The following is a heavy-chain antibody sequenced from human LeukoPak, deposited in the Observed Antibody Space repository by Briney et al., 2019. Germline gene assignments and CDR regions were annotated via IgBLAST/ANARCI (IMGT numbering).Heavy chain of an antibody. D-gene: IGHD6-19*01. CDR2: LYYSGST. CDR3: ARLLAVAGGDAFDI. CDR1: GGSIIGYF. V-gene: IGHV4-59*08. Sequence: KPSETLSLTSTAPGGSIIGYFWSWIRQPPGKGLKLIGNLYYSGSTNYNPSLKSRVTVSVDTSKDQFSLRLSSVTAADTAVYYCARLLAVAGGDAFDIWGQGKMVTVSS. J-gene: IGHJ3*02.